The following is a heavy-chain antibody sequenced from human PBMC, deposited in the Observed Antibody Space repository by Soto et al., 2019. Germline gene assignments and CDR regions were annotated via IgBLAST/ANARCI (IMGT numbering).Heavy chain of an antibody. J-gene: IGHJ4*02. V-gene: IGHV3-43*01. CDR3: AKDIGGRDSGYDYPEGIPNYFDY. CDR2: ISWDGGST. CDR1: GFTFDDYT. Sequence: GGSLRLSCAASGFTFDDYTMHWVRQAPGKGLEWVSLISWDGGSTYYADSVKGRFTISRDNSKNSLYLQMNSLRTEDTALYYCAKDIGGRDSGYDYPEGIPNYFDYWGQGTLVTVSS. D-gene: IGHD5-12*01.